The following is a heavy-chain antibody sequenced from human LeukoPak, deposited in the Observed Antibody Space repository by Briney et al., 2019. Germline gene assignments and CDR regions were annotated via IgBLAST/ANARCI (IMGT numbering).Heavy chain of an antibody. CDR2: ISIRGDMT. V-gene: IGHV3-23*01. Sequence: GGSLRLSCEVSGFPFSSHAMSWVRQAPGRGLEWVSGISIRGDMTYYADSVQGRFIISRDNSKNTVYLQMDSLRVEDTAVYYCANEEVPNDYWGQGTLVTVSS. D-gene: IGHD4/OR15-4a*01. J-gene: IGHJ4*02. CDR1: GFPFSSHA. CDR3: ANEEVPNDY.